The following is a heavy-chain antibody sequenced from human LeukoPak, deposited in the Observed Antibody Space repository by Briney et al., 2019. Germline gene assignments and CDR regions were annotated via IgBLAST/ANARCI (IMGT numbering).Heavy chain of an antibody. CDR3: ATTGVPAAYTTQYNWFDP. V-gene: IGHV1-69*02. J-gene: IGHJ5*02. D-gene: IGHD2-2*01. CDR1: GGTFSSYT. Sequence: SVKVSCKASGGTFSSYTISWVRQAPGQRLEWMGRIIPILGIANYAQKFQGRVTITADKSTSTAYMELSSLRSEDTAVYYCATTGVPAAYTTQYNWFDPWGQGTLVTVSS. CDR2: IIPILGIA.